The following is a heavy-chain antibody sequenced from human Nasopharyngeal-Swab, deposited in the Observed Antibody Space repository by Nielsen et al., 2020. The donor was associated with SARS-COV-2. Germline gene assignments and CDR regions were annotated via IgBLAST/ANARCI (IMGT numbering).Heavy chain of an antibody. CDR1: GYTFTSHA. J-gene: IGHJ4*02. V-gene: IGHV7-4-1*02. CDR3: ARAVTAVGGIDQ. D-gene: IGHD6-19*01. CDR2: INTNTGNP. Sequence: ASVKVSCKASGYTFTSHAVNWVRQAPGQGLEWMGWINTNTGNPTYAQGFTGRFVFSLDTSVTTAYLEISSLKAEDSAVYYCARAVTAVGGIDQWGQGTLITVSS.